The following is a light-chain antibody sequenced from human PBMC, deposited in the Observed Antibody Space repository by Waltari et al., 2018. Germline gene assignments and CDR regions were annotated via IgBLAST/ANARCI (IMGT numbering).Light chain of an antibody. CDR2: DNN. V-gene: IGLV1-51*01. CDR3: VTWDNSLSGLV. CDR1: SSNIGIRF. J-gene: IGLJ3*02. Sequence: QSVLTQPPSVSAAPGQKVTISCSGSSSNIGIRFVSCYQQLPATAPKLLIYDNNKRPSGIPDRFSGSKSGTSATLGIAGLQTGDEADYYCVTWDNSLSGLVIGGGTRLTVL.